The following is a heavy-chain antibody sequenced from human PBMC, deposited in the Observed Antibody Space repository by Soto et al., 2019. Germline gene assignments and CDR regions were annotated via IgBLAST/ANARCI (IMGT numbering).Heavy chain of an antibody. Sequence: SETLSLTCTVSGGSISSYYWSWIRQSAGKGLEWIGRIYNGGNTQYNPSLKSRVTMSADTSKNQFSLXXXXVTAADTAVYYCARDGSDSYGLDVWGQGTTVTVSS. CDR1: GGSISSYY. V-gene: IGHV4-4*07. D-gene: IGHD3-10*01. J-gene: IGHJ6*02. CDR3: ARDGSDSYGLDV. CDR2: IYNGGNT.